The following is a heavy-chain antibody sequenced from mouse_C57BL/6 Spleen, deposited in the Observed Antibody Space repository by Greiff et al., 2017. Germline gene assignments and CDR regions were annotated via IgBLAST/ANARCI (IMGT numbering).Heavy chain of an antibody. CDR3: TTPDYYGSSYWYFDV. CDR2: MDPEDGDT. D-gene: IGHD1-1*01. J-gene: IGHJ1*03. Sequence: VQLQQSGAELVRPGASVKLSCTASGFNIKDYYMHWVKQRPEQGLEWIGRMDPEDGDTEYAPKFQGKATMTADTSSNTAYLQLSSRTSEDTAVYYCTTPDYYGSSYWYFDVWGTGTTVTVSS. CDR1: GFNIKDYY. V-gene: IGHV14-1*01.